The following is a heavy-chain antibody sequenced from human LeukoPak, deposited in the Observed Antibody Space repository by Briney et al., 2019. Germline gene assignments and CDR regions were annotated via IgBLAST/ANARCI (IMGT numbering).Heavy chain of an antibody. CDR1: GYTFTSYD. CDR2: MNPNSGNT. CDR3: TRNFLGLNY. V-gene: IGHV1-8*01. D-gene: IGHD1-26*01. Sequence: GASVKVSCKASGYTFTSYDIYWVRQATGQGLEWMGRMNPNSGNTGYAQKFQGRVAMARDTSINTAYMELSGLRSEDTAVYYCTRNFLGLNYWGQGTLVTASS. J-gene: IGHJ4*02.